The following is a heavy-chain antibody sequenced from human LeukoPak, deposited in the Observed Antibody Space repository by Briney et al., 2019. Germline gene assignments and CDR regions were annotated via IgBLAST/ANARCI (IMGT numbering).Heavy chain of an antibody. D-gene: IGHD3-10*01. CDR1: GFYFSKYT. J-gene: IGHJ3*02. CDR2: ISGRISYI. Sequence: PGGSLRLSCVPSGFYFSKYTISRVRQAPGKGLGWVSSISGRISYIYYGDSVKGRFTISRDNDKTSIYLQMNSLRAEDTAVYYCARDLHFRGSDSYYSAFDIWGQGTMVTVSS. CDR3: ARDLHFRGSDSYYSAFDI. V-gene: IGHV3-21*01.